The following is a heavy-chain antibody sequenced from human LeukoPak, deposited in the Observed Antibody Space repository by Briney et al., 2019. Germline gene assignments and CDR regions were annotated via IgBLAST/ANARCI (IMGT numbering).Heavy chain of an antibody. D-gene: IGHD4-17*01. CDR3: ARVLFSDYGDYGVWFDP. CDR2: INPNSGGT. Sequence: ASVKVSCKASGYTFTGYYMHWVRQAPGQGPEWMGWINPNSGGTNYAQKFQGRVTMTRDTSISTAYMELSRLRSDDTAVYYCARVLFSDYGDYGVWFDPWGQGTLVTVSS. J-gene: IGHJ5*02. V-gene: IGHV1-2*02. CDR1: GYTFTGYY.